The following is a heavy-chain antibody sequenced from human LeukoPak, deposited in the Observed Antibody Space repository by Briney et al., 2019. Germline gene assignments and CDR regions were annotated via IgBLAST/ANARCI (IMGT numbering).Heavy chain of an antibody. D-gene: IGHD6-6*01. CDR3: AKTSRSSDRDY. CDR1: GFTSSSYW. Sequence: GGSLRLSCPAAGFTSSSYWMTWVRQAPGKGREWVANIKQDGSEKYYVDSVKGRFTISRDNAKNSLYLQMNSLRAEDTAVYYCAKTSRSSDRDYWGQGTLVTVSS. CDR2: IKQDGSEK. V-gene: IGHV3-7*01. J-gene: IGHJ4*02.